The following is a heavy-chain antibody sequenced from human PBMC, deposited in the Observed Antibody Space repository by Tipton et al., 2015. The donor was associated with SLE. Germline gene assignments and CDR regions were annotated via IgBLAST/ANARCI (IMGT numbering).Heavy chain of an antibody. V-gene: IGHV4-59*08. CDR1: GEFITSYY. D-gene: IGHD2-8*01. CDR2: IYDSGST. Sequence: TLSLTCTVSGEFITSYYWGWIRQPPGKGLEWIGYIYDSGSTNYNPSLKTRITMSSHTSKNQFSLKLPSVTAADTAVYYCARGMLTWRGAIIGVDVWGQGTSVNVSS. J-gene: IGHJ6*02. CDR3: ARGMLTWRGAIIGVDV.